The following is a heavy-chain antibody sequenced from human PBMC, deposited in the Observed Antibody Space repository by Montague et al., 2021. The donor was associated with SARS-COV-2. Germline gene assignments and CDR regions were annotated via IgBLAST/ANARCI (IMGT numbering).Heavy chain of an antibody. CDR2: IYWDDDK. CDR3: AHRGGSSWTKPYFDY. D-gene: IGHD6-13*01. CDR1: GFSLSTGGEA. V-gene: IGHV2-5*02. J-gene: IGHJ4*02. Sequence: PALVKPTKTLTLTCTFSGFSLSTGGEAVGWIRQPPGKALEWLALIYWDDDKRYSPSLKSRLTITKDTSKNQVVLTMTNMDPVDTATYYCAHRGGSSWTKPYFDYWGQGTLVTVSS.